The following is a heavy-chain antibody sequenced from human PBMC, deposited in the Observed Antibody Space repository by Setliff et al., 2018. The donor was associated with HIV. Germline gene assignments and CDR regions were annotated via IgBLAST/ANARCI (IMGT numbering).Heavy chain of an antibody. CDR3: ARGGWDGWRSDP. J-gene: IGHJ5*02. CDR1: GHTFSSSD. D-gene: IGHD6-19*01. CDR2: MNPNTGVA. V-gene: IGHV1-8*01. Sequence: ASVKVSCKASGHTFSSSDSHWVRRAQGQGLEGMGWMNPNTGVAGYALKFQGRVTMTRETYISTAYMELSRLRSDDTAVYYCARGGWDGWRSDPWGQGTLVTVSS.